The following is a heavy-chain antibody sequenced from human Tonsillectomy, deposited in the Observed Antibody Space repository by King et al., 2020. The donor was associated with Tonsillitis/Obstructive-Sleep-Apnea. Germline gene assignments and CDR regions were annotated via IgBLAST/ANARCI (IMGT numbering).Heavy chain of an antibody. J-gene: IGHJ4*02. D-gene: IGHD5-18*01. V-gene: IGHV3-23*04. CDR2: ISGSGGST. Sequence: VQLVESGGGLVQPGGSLRLSCAGSGFTFSSYAMSWVRQAPGKGLEWVSVISGSGGSTYHADSVKGRFTISRDNSKNTLYLQMNGLRAEDTAVYYCAKDGGYSYGYLDYWGQGTLVTVSS. CDR3: AKDGGYSYGYLDY. CDR1: GFTFSSYA.